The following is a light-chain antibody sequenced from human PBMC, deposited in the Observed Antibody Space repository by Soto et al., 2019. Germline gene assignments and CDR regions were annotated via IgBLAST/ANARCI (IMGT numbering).Light chain of an antibody. CDR2: GAS. CDR1: EGIPIH. CDR3: QQYGS. Sequence: MTQSPATLSVSPGETATLSCRASEGIPIHVAWYQQKPGQPPRLLIYGASTRATGVPARFSGSGSGTDFTLTISRLEPEDFAVYYCQQYGSFGQGTKVDIK. V-gene: IGKV3-15*01. J-gene: IGKJ1*01.